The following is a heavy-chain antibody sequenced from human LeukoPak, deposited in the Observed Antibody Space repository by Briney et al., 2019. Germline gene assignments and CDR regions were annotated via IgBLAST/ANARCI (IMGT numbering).Heavy chain of an antibody. Sequence: GGSLRLSCAASGFTFSSYAMSWVRQAPGKGLEWVSAISGSGGSTYYADSVKGRFTISRDNSRNTLYLQMNSLRAEDTAVYYCAKDKTRGIARLFDPWGQGTLVTVSS. CDR1: GFTFSSYA. CDR3: AKDKTRGIARLFDP. CDR2: ISGSGGST. V-gene: IGHV3-23*01. D-gene: IGHD6-13*01. J-gene: IGHJ5*02.